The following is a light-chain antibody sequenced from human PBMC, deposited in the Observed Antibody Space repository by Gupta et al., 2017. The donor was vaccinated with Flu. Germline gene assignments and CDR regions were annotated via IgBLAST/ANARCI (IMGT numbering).Light chain of an antibody. CDR2: SNN. CDR1: GSNIGSNT. V-gene: IGLV1-44*01. CDR3: EAWDDSLNGPWV. Sequence: SVLTQPPSASGTPGQRVTISCSGSGSNIGSNTENWYQQLPGTATNLLIYSNNQRPAGVPDRFSGSKSGTTASLAISGLQSEEEADYYCEAWDDSLNGPWVFGGGTKLTVL. J-gene: IGLJ3*02.